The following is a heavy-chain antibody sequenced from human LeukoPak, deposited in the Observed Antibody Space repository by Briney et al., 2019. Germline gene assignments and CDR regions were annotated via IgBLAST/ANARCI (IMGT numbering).Heavy chain of an antibody. V-gene: IGHV1-24*01. CDR2: FDPEDGET. D-gene: IGHD2-21*02. CDR1: GYTLTELS. CDR3: ATVSYCGGDCYYTRHPYYGMDV. Sequence: GASVKVSCKVSGYTLTELSMHWVRQAPGKGLEWMGGFDPEDGETIYAQKFRGRVTMTEDTSTDTAYMELSSLRSEDTAVYYCATVSYCGGDCYYTRHPYYGMDVWGQGTTVTVSS. J-gene: IGHJ6*02.